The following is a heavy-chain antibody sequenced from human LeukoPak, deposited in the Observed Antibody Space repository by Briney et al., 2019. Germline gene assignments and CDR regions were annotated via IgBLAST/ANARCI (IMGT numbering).Heavy chain of an antibody. CDR1: GGSISSSSYY. J-gene: IGHJ6*03. D-gene: IGHD1-26*01. CDR2: IYYSGST. CDR3: ARQYRDYYYYYMDV. V-gene: IGHV4-39*01. Sequence: SETLSLTCTVSGGSISSSSYYWGWIRQPPGKGLEWIGSIYYSGSTYYNPSLKSRVTISVDTSKNQFSLKLSSVTAADTAVYYCARQYRDYYYYYMDVWAKGPRSPSP.